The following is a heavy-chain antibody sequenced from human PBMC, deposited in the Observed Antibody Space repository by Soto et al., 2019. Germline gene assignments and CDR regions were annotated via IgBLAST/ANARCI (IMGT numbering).Heavy chain of an antibody. CDR1: GFTFSDFA. CDR3: ARAVYSSDWYNAY. V-gene: IGHV3-30-3*01. D-gene: IGHD6-19*01. Sequence: QVQLVESGGGVVQPGRSLRLSCAASGFTFSDFAMHWVRRAPGKGLEWVAFISFDGTKKYYADSVKGRFTISRDNPKNTLYLQMNSLRAEDTAVYYCARAVYSSDWYNAYWGQGTLVTVSS. J-gene: IGHJ4*02. CDR2: ISFDGTKK.